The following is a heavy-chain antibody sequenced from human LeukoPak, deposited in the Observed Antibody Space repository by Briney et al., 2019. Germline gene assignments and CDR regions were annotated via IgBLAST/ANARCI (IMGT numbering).Heavy chain of an antibody. D-gene: IGHD2-2*01. CDR3: ARAPSWDIVVVPAAMYYFDY. Sequence: ASVKVSCKASGGTFSSYAISWVRQAPGQGLEWMGGIIPIFGTANYAQKFQGRVTITADESTSTAYMGLSSLRSEDTAVYYCARAPSWDIVVVPAAMYYFDYWGQGTLVTVSS. J-gene: IGHJ4*02. V-gene: IGHV1-69*13. CDR2: IIPIFGTA. CDR1: GGTFSSYA.